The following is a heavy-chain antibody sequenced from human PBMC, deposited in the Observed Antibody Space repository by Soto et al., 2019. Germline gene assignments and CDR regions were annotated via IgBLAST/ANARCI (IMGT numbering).Heavy chain of an antibody. J-gene: IGHJ3*02. D-gene: IGHD3-3*01. CDR1: GFTVSSNY. CDR2: IYSGGST. Sequence: GGSLRLSCEASGFTVSSNYMSWVRQAPGKGLEWVSVIYSGGSTYYADSVKGRFTISRDNSKNTLYLQMNSLRAEDTAVYYCARDRSTIYAFDIWGQGTMVTVSS. CDR3: ARDRSTIYAFDI. V-gene: IGHV3-66*01.